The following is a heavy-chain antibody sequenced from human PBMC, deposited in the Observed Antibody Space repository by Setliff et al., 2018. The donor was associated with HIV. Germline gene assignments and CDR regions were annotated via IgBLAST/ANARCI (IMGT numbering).Heavy chain of an antibody. Sequence: PSETLSLTCTVSGGSISSGSYYWSWVRQSAGKGLEWIGHIYSSGTTSYNPSLESRVAFSIDTSTNQLSLRLTSVTAADTAVYYCARESRGRDLVVVVDARENYYYCMDVWGKGTTVNVSS. CDR3: ARESRGRDLVVVVDARENYYYCMDV. J-gene: IGHJ6*03. D-gene: IGHD2-8*02. CDR2: IYSSGTT. V-gene: IGHV4-61*09. CDR1: GGSISSGSYY.